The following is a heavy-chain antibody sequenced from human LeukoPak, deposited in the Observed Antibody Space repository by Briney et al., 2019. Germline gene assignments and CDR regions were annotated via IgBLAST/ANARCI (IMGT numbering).Heavy chain of an antibody. J-gene: IGHJ4*02. Sequence: GGSLRPSCAASGFTFSNYSINWVRQAPGKGLEWVAFIRYDGSNKYYADSVKGRFTISRDNSKNTLYLQMNSLRAEDTAVYYCAKAEMASYWGQGTLVTVSS. CDR2: IRYDGSNK. D-gene: IGHD5-24*01. CDR3: AKAEMASY. CDR1: GFTFSNYS. V-gene: IGHV3-30*02.